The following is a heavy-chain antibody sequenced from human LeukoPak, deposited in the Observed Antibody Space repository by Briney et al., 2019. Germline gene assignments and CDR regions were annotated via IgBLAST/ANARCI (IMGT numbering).Heavy chain of an antibody. D-gene: IGHD1-26*01. Sequence: ASVKVSCKVSGYTLTELSIHWVRQAPGKGLEWMGGFDPEDGETIYAQKFQGRVTMTEDTSTDTAYMELSSLRSEDTAVYYCTSDPTFYSGRYCFDYWGQGTLVTVSS. J-gene: IGHJ4*02. CDR2: FDPEDGET. CDR3: TSDPTFYSGRYCFDY. CDR1: GYTLTELS. V-gene: IGHV1-24*01.